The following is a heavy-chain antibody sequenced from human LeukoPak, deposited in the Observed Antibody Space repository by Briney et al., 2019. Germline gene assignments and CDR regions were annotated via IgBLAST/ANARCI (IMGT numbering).Heavy chain of an antibody. CDR3: ARVPGITMVRGVPFDY. D-gene: IGHD3-10*01. CDR2: INPNSGGT. CDR1: GYTFTGYY. Sequence: GASVKVSCKASGYTFTGYYMHWVRQATGQGLEWMGWINPNSGGTNYAQKFQGRVTMTRDTSISTAYMELSRLRSDDTAVYYCARVPGITMVRGVPFDYWGQGTLVTVSS. J-gene: IGHJ4*02. V-gene: IGHV1-2*02.